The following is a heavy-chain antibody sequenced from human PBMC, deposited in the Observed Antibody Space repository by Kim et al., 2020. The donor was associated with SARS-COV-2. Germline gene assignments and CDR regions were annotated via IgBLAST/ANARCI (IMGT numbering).Heavy chain of an antibody. Sequence: AASVKGRFTISRDDSKNTAYLQMNSLKTEDTAVYYCTRHGPASYGSGSDYWGQGTLVTVSS. CDR3: TRHGPASYGSGSDY. D-gene: IGHD3-10*01. V-gene: IGHV3-73*01. J-gene: IGHJ4*02.